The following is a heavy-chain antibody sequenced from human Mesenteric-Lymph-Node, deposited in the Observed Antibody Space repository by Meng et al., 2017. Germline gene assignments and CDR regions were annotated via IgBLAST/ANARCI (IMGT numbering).Heavy chain of an antibody. J-gene: IGHJ6*02. V-gene: IGHV3-23*01. CDR2: ISGSGGST. Sequence: GGSLRLSCAASGFTFSSYAMSWVRQAPGKGLEWVSAISGSGGSTYYADSVKGRFTISRDNSKNTLYLQMNSLRAEDTAVYYCAKVYYYDSSGYYQDYYYYGMDVWGQGTTVTVSS. D-gene: IGHD3-22*01. CDR1: GFTFSSYA. CDR3: AKVYYYDSSGYYQDYYYYGMDV.